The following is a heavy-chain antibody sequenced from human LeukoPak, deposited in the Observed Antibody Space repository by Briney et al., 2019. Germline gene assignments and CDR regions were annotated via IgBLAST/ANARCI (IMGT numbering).Heavy chain of an antibody. V-gene: IGHV3-30*18. J-gene: IGHJ4*02. CDR3: AKSSSSWLVDY. CDR1: GFTFSSYG. CDR2: ISYDGSNK. D-gene: IGHD6-13*01. Sequence: GGSLRLSCAASGFTFSSYGMHWVRQAPGKGLEWVAVISYDGSNKYYADSVKGRFTIPRDNSKNTLYLQMNSLRAEDTAVYYCAKSSSSWLVDYWGQGTLVTVSS.